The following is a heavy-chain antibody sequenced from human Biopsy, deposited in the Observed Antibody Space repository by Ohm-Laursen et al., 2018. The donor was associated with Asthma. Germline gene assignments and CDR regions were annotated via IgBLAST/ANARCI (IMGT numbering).Heavy chain of an antibody. Sequence: SLRLSCAALGFTFSTYGMHWVRQAPGKGLEWVAFIAWDGINSYYADSVKGRFTISRDNSRNTLYLQKNSLRADDTAVYYCARAGESDLVGGLDVWGQGTAVNVSS. J-gene: IGHJ6*02. D-gene: IGHD2-21*01. CDR1: GFTFSTYG. CDR2: IAWDGINS. V-gene: IGHV3-30*03. CDR3: ARAGESDLVGGLDV.